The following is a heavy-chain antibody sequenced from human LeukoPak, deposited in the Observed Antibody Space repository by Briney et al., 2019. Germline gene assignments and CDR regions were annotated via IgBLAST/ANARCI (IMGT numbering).Heavy chain of an antibody. V-gene: IGHV4-34*01. D-gene: IGHD7-27*01. CDR3: ARDLTD. Sequence: PSETLSLTCAVYGGSFSGYYWSWIRQPPGKGLEWIGEINHSGSTNYNPSLKSRVTISVDTSKNQFSLKLSSVTAADTAVYYCARDLTDWGQGTLVTVSS. CDR1: GGSFSGYY. CDR2: INHSGST. J-gene: IGHJ4*02.